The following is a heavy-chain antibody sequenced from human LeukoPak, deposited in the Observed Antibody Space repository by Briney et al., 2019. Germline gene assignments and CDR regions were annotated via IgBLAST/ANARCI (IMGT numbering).Heavy chain of an antibody. CDR2: ISQSAIA. Sequence: PSETLSLTCAVPGYSINNAHYWAWIRQPPGKGPEWIGNISQSAIASYNPSLKSRVTISLDTSNNHFSLDLRSVTAADTAVYFCARASVEHSIVAGDYFDYWGQGTLVTVSS. CDR1: GYSINNAHY. V-gene: IGHV4-38-2*01. CDR3: ARASVEHSIVAGDYFDY. J-gene: IGHJ4*02. D-gene: IGHD1/OR15-1a*01.